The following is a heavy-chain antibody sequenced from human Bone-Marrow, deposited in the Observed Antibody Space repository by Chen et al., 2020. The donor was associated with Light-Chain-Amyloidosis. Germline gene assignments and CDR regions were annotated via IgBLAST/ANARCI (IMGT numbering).Heavy chain of an antibody. V-gene: IGHV3-15*01. CDR3: TTGPPLPDC. J-gene: IGHJ4*02. D-gene: IGHD1-26*01. CDR2: IKSKTDGGST. CDR1: GFTFSNAW. Sequence: EVQLVESGGGLVKPGGSLTLSCAASGFTFSNAWMSWVRQAPGKGLEWVGSIKSKTDGGSTDCAAPVKGRFTISRDDSKNTLYLQMNSLKTEDTAVYYCTTGPPLPDCWGQGTLVTVSS.